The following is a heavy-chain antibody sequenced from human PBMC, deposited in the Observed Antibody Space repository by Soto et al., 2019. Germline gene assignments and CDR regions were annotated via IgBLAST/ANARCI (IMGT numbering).Heavy chain of an antibody. CDR3: AKPPGTQQWLANNY. D-gene: IGHD6-19*01. CDR1: GFTFSSYA. V-gene: IGHV3-23*01. J-gene: IGHJ4*02. Sequence: GGSLRLSCADSGFTFSSYAMTWVRQAPGKGLEWVSAISGSGGSTYYADSVKGRFTISRDNSKNTLYLQMNSLRAEDTAVYYCAKPPGTQQWLANNYWGQGTLVTVSS. CDR2: ISGSGGST.